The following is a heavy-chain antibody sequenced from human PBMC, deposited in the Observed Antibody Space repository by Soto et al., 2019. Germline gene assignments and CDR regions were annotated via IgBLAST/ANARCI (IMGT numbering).Heavy chain of an antibody. CDR1: GFTFDNYA. J-gene: IGHJ6*02. D-gene: IGHD3-9*01. CDR3: ARDPKTGWAYGMDV. CDR2: IWSDGSDK. V-gene: IGHV3-33*01. Sequence: QVQLVESGGGVVQPGRSLRLSCAASGFTFDNYAMHWVRQAPGKGLEWVAVIWSDGSDKYYADSVRGRFTISRDWSTLYLQIDSLRAEDTAVYYCARDPKTGWAYGMDVWGQGTTVTVSS.